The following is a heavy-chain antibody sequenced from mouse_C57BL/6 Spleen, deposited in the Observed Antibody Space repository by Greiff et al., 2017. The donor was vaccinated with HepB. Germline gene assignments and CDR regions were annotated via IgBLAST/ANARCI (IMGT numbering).Heavy chain of an antibody. D-gene: IGHD2-4*01. CDR2: IHPNSGST. V-gene: IGHV1-64*01. J-gene: IGHJ3*01. CDR1: GYTFTSYW. Sequence: VQLQQSGAELVKPGASVKLSCKASGYTFTSYWMHWVKQRPGQGLEWIGMIHPNSGSTNYNEKFKSKATLTVDKSSSTAYMQLSSLTSEDSAVYYCARSGIYYDYDAWFAYWGQGTLVTVSA. CDR3: ARSGIYYDYDAWFAY.